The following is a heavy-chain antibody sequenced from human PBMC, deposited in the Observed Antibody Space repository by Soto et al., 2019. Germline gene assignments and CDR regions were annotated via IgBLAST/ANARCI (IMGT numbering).Heavy chain of an antibody. D-gene: IGHD3-22*01. J-gene: IGHJ3*02. Sequence: QMQLVQSEPEVKKPGTSVKVSCKASGFTFTTSAVQWVRQARGQRLEWIGWIVVGSGNTNFAQKFQERVTITRDMSTSTAYMELSSLRSEDTVVYYCAALLRDSSGYYYVGNAFDIWGQGTMVAVSS. CDR1: GFTFTTSA. V-gene: IGHV1-58*01. CDR3: AALLRDSSGYYYVGNAFDI. CDR2: IVVGSGNT.